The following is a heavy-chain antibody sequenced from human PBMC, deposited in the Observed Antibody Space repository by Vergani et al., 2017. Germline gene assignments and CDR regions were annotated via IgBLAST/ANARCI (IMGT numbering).Heavy chain of an antibody. J-gene: IGHJ4*03. CDR3: AREGGPHSI. Sequence: QVLVVQSGSEFKKPWASVKVSCKTSGYTFNTYAICWVRQAPGQGLEWMGWINTNNGDPTYDQDFTGRFIFSLDTSASTAYLEINNLKPEDTAFYYCAREGGPHSIWGQGTLVTVSS. CDR2: INTNNGDP. V-gene: IGHV7-4-1*02. CDR1: GYTFNTYA. D-gene: IGHD2-21*01.